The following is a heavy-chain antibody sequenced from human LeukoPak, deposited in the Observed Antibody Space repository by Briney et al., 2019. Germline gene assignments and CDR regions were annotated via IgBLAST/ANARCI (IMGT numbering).Heavy chain of an antibody. V-gene: IGHV3-23*01. CDR3: ARFGRLKPKLWFGELSRGVDY. J-gene: IGHJ4*02. D-gene: IGHD3-10*01. CDR2: ISGSGGST. CDR1: GFTFSTYA. Sequence: PGGSLRLSCAASGFTFSTYAMSWVRQAPGKGLEWVSAISGSGGSTFNADSVKGRFTISRDNAKNSLYLQMNSLRAEDTAVYYCARFGRLKPKLWFGELSRGVDYWGQGTLVTVSS.